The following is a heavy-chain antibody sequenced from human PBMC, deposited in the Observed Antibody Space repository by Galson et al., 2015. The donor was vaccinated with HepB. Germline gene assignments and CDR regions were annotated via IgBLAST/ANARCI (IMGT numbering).Heavy chain of an antibody. D-gene: IGHD1-26*01. Sequence: SLRLSCAASGFTFSSFTMNWVRQAPGKRLEWVSYISTTGTNILYVDSVKGRFAVSRDNAKNSLYLQMNSLRAEDTAIYYCARVVLSGSYWYFDFWGQGTLVTVSS. J-gene: IGHJ4*02. CDR3: ARVVLSGSYWYFDF. CDR2: ISTTGTNI. V-gene: IGHV3-48*01. CDR1: GFTFSSFT.